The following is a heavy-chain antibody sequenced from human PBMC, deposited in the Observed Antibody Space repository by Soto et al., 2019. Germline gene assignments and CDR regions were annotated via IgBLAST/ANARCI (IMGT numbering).Heavy chain of an antibody. CDR1: GGSISSTNW. D-gene: IGHD6-19*01. Sequence: QVQLQESGPGLVKPSGTLSLTCAVSGGSISSTNWWNWVRQPPGKGLEWIGEIDHSGSTNYNPSRKSRGTMSVDKPKNQFSLKLSSVTAADTAVYYCVRDSGNGWKDYWGQGTLVTVSS. CDR3: VRDSGNGWKDY. V-gene: IGHV4-4*02. CDR2: IDHSGST. J-gene: IGHJ4*02.